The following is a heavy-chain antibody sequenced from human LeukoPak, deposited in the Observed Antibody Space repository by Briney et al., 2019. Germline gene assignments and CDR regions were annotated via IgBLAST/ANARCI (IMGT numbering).Heavy chain of an antibody. V-gene: IGHV1-46*01. Sequence: ASVTVSCKASGYTFTSYYMHWVRQAPGQGLEWMGVINPSGGSTSYAQKFQGRVTMTRDTSTSTVYMELSSLRSEDTAVYYCAREEYCSGGSCSQGFDPWGQGTLVTVSS. CDR1: GYTFTSYY. CDR2: INPSGGST. CDR3: AREEYCSGGSCSQGFDP. D-gene: IGHD2-15*01. J-gene: IGHJ5*02.